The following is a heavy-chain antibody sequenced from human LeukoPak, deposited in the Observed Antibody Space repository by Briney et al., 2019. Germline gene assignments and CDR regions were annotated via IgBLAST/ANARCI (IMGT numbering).Heavy chain of an antibody. D-gene: IGHD3-10*01. J-gene: IGHJ6*02. V-gene: IGHV1-2*04. CDR1: GYTFTGYY. CDR2: INPNSGGT. CDR3: ARGLWRLGELFQRYPYYYYYGMDV. Sequence: ASVKVSCKASGYTFTGYYMHWVRQAPGQGLEWMGWINPNSGGTNYAQKFQGWVTMTRDTSISTAYMELSRLRSDDTAVYYCARGLWRLGELFQRYPYYYYYGMDVWGQGTTVTVSS.